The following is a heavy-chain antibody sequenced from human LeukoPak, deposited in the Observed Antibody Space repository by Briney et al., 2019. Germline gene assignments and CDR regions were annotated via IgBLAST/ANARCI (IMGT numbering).Heavy chain of an antibody. D-gene: IGHD2-15*01. CDR2: IYPGDSDT. CDR3: ARLSGRVVCSAGSCYIDS. Sequence: EESLKISCKGSGYRFTSDWIGWVRQMPGKGLEWMGTIYPGDSDTRYSPSFQGQVTISADKSVNTAYLQWSSLKASDTAMYYCARLSGRVVCSAGSCYIDSWGQGTLVTVSS. V-gene: IGHV5-51*01. CDR1: GYRFTSDW. J-gene: IGHJ4*02.